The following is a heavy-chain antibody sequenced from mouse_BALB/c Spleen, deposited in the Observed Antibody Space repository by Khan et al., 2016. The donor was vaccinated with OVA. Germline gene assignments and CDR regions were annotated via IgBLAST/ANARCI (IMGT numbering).Heavy chain of an antibody. CDR2: INTYTGEP. Sequence: QIQLVQSGPELKKPGETVKISCKASGDTFTNYGMNWVKQAPGEGLKWMGWINTYTGEPTYADDFKGRFAFSLETSASTAYLQINNLKNEDTAAYFCARKKYSDDRYFDVWGAGTTVTVSS. CDR3: ARKKYSDDRYFDV. V-gene: IGHV9-3-1*01. CDR1: GDTFTNYG. D-gene: IGHD2-12*01. J-gene: IGHJ1*01.